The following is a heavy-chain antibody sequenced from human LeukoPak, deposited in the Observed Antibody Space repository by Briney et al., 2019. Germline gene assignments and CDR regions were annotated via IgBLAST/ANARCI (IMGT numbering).Heavy chain of an antibody. V-gene: IGHV4-61*09. J-gene: IGHJ4*02. Sequence: SQTLCLTCTVSGGSISSGTYYWSWIRQPAGKGLEWIGHIFTSGSTNYNPSLKSRVTISVDTTKNQFSLKLTAVTAADTAVYYCARNTYYYHSGTYLDYWGQGILVTVSS. CDR3: ARNTYYYHSGTYLDY. CDR1: GGSISSGTYY. D-gene: IGHD3-10*01. CDR2: IFTSGST.